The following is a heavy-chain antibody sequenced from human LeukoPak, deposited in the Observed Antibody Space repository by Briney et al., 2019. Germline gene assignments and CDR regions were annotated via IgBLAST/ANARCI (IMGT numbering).Heavy chain of an antibody. CDR1: GFTVSSNY. V-gene: IGHV3-66*01. Sequence: GGSLRLSCTASGFTVSSNYMSWVRQAPGKGLEWVSVIYSGGSTYYADSVKGRFTISRDNSKNTLYLQMNSLRAEDTAVYYCARIAAAGPERNYYYYYGMDVWGQGTTVTVSS. D-gene: IGHD6-13*01. CDR3: ARIAAAGPERNYYYYYGMDV. CDR2: IYSGGST. J-gene: IGHJ6*02.